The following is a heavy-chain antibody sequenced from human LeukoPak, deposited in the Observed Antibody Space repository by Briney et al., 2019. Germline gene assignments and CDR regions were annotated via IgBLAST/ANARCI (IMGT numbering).Heavy chain of an antibody. V-gene: IGHV3-21*01. Sequence: GGSLRLSCAASDFTFSSYSMNWVRQAPGRGLEWVSSISSSSSYMYYADSVKGRFTISRGNAKNSLYLQMNSLRAEDTAVYYCAREGYTQYYFDCWGQGTLVTVSS. CDR2: ISSSSSYM. D-gene: IGHD5-18*01. J-gene: IGHJ4*02. CDR3: AREGYTQYYFDC. CDR1: DFTFSSYS.